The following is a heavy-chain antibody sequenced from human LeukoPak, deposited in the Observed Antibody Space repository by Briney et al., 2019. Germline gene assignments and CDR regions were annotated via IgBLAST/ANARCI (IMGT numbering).Heavy chain of an antibody. Sequence: ASVKVSCKASGYTFTSYGISWVRQAPGQGLEWMGWISAYNGNTNYAQKLQGRVTMTRDMSTSTVYMELSSLRSEDTAVYYCARGRFMGSGYYLRTWGQGTLVTVSS. CDR3: ARGRFMGSGYYLRT. J-gene: IGHJ4*02. V-gene: IGHV1-18*01. CDR2: ISAYNGNT. CDR1: GYTFTSYG. D-gene: IGHD3-3*01.